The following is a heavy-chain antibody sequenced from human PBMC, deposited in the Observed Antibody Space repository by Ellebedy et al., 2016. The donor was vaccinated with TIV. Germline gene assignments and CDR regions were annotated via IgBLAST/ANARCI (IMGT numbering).Heavy chain of an antibody. Sequence: PGGSLRLSCAASRFTFNNAWMNWVRQAPGRGLEWLANIRQDGTTKYYGDSVKGRFTITRDNAKNSLFVQLNSLRTEDTAVYYCARDVSASGSLDYWGQGTLVTVSS. D-gene: IGHD3-10*01. J-gene: IGHJ4*02. CDR2: IRQDGTTK. CDR3: ARDVSASGSLDY. CDR1: RFTFNNAW. V-gene: IGHV3-7*01.